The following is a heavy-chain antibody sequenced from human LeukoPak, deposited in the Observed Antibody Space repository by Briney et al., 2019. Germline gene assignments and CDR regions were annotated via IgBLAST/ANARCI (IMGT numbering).Heavy chain of an antibody. D-gene: IGHD2-2*01. CDR2: IRSKAYGGTT. V-gene: IGHV3-49*04. Sequence: PGGSLRLSCTASGFTFGDYAMSWVRQAPGKGLEWVGFIRSKAYGGTTEYAASVKGRFTISRDDSKSIAYLQMNSLKTEDTAVYYCTRALTYRSSTSCYFDYWGQGTLVTVSS. CDR3: TRALTYRSSTSCYFDY. CDR1: GFTFGDYA. J-gene: IGHJ4*02.